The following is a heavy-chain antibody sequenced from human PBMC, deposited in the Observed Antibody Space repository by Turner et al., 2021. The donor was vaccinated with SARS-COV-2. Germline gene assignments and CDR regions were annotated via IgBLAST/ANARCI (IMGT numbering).Heavy chain of an antibody. CDR1: GFSLMSNG. Sequence: QVQLVESGGGVVQPGRSLRLSCAASGFSLMSNGMHWGRQAPGKGLEWVAVRWYDGSNKYYADSVKVRFTISRDNSKNTLYLQMNSLRAEDTAVYYCARDRGLSYDFWSAYYESWFDPWGQGTLVTVSS. J-gene: IGHJ5*02. CDR2: RWYDGSNK. V-gene: IGHV3-33*01. D-gene: IGHD3-3*01. CDR3: ARDRGLSYDFWSAYYESWFDP.